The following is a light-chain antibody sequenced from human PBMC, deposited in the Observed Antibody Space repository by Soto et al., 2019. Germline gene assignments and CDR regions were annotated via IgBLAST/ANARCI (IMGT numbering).Light chain of an antibody. CDR1: QSVSSY. Sequence: EIVLTQSPATLSLSPGERATLSCRASQSVSSYLAWYQQKPGQAPRLLIYDASNTATGIPARFSGSGSGTDFTLTISSLEPEDFAVYYCQQRSNWPRTFGQGTKVDI. V-gene: IGKV3-11*01. J-gene: IGKJ1*01. CDR2: DAS. CDR3: QQRSNWPRT.